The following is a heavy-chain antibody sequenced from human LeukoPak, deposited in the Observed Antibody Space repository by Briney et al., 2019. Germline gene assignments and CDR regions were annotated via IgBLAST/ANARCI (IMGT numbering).Heavy chain of an antibody. CDR1: GGSIGRFH. V-gene: IGHV4-59*08. CDR3: ARNYDSSGYYPTYFDY. CDR2: IYYNGST. Sequence: SETLSLTCTVSGGSIGRFHWSWIRQIPGKGLDHIGYIYYNGSTNYNPSLKSRVTMSVDTSKNQFSLKLSSVTAADTAVYYCARNYDSSGYYPTYFDYWGQGTLVTVSS. J-gene: IGHJ4*02. D-gene: IGHD3-22*01.